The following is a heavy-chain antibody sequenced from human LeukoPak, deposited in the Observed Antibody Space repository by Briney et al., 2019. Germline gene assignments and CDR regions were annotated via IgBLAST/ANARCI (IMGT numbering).Heavy chain of an antibody. J-gene: IGHJ6*02. CDR2: VNRDGSET. CDR3: ARNNGMDV. Sequence: GGSLRLSCAASGFTLSNHWMTWVRQVPGRGPEWVANVNRDGSETYYLDSVKGRFTISQDNAKNSLYLQMNSLRAEDTALYHCARNNGMDVWGQGTTVIVSS. CDR1: GFTLSNHW. V-gene: IGHV3-7*03.